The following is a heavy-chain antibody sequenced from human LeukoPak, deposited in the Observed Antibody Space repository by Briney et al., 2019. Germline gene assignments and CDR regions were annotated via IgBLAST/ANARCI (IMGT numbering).Heavy chain of an antibody. CDR2: IYYSGST. D-gene: IGHD1-1*01. CDR1: GGSISSYY. CDR3: ARDRRGTHDY. Sequence: SETLSLTCTVSGGSISSYYWSWIRQPPGKGLEWIGYIYYSGSTNYNPSLKSRVTISVDTSKNRFSLKLSSVTAADTAVYYCARDRRGTHDYWGQGTLVTVSS. V-gene: IGHV4-59*01. J-gene: IGHJ4*02.